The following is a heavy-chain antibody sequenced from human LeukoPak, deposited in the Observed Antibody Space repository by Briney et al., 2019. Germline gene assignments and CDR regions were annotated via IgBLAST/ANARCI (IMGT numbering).Heavy chain of an antibody. CDR3: ARVILTTPTAWFDP. J-gene: IGHJ5*02. Sequence: PSETLSLTCTVSGGSISSYYWSWIRQPPGKGLEWIGYIYYSGSTNYNPSLKSRVTISVDTSKNQFSLKLSSVTAADTAVYYCARVILTTPTAWFDPWGQGTLVTVSS. CDR2: IYYSGST. CDR1: GGSISSYY. D-gene: IGHD4-17*01. V-gene: IGHV4-59*01.